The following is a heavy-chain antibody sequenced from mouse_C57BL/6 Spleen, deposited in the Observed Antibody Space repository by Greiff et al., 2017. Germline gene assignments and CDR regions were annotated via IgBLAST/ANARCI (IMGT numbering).Heavy chain of an antibody. Sequence: DVKLVESGGGLVKPGGSLKLSCAASGFTFSDYGMHWVRQAPEKGLEWVAYISSGSSTIYYADTVKGRFPISRDNAKNTLFLQMTSLRSEDTAMYYCATPYYGSSYGGYWYFDVWGTGTTVTVSS. CDR3: ATPYYGSSYGGYWYFDV. D-gene: IGHD1-1*01. CDR2: ISSGSSTI. CDR1: GFTFSDYG. J-gene: IGHJ1*03. V-gene: IGHV5-17*01.